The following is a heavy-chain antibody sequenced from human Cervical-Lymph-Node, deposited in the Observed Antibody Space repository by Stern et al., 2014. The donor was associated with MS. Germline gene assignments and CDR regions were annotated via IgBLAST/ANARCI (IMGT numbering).Heavy chain of an antibody. CDR3: AVVPGGNYYEDC. J-gene: IGHJ4*02. CDR1: GFTFSDHY. CDR2: SRNKARSYTT. Sequence: EVQLVESGGGLVQPGESLRLSCAASGFTFSDHYMDWVRQAPGKGLEWVGRSRNKARSYTTEYAASVKGRFTISRDHSKNSLYLQMSNLKTEDTAVYYCAVVPGGNYYEDCWGQGTLVTVSS. D-gene: IGHD1-26*01. V-gene: IGHV3-72*01.